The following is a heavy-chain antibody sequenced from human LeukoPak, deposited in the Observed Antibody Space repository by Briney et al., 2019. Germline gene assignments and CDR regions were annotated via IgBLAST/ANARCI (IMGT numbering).Heavy chain of an antibody. CDR3: ARTTIFFNWFDP. D-gene: IGHD3-9*01. Sequence: SEALSLTCAVYGGSFSGYYWSWIRQPPGKGLEWIGEINHSGSTNYNPSLKSRVTISVDTSKNQFSLKLSSVTAADTAVYYCARTTIFFNWFDPWGQGTLVTVSS. CDR1: GGSFSGYY. J-gene: IGHJ5*02. CDR2: INHSGST. V-gene: IGHV4-34*01.